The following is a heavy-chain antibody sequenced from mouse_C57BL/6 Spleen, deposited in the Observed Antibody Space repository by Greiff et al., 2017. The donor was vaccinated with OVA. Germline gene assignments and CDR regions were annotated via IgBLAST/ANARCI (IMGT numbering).Heavy chain of an antibody. Sequence: QVQLKQSGAELVRPGASVTLSCKASGYTFTDYEMHWVKQTPVHGLEWIGAIDPETGGTAYNQKFKGKAILTADKSSSTAYMELRSLTSEDSAVYYCTRATVVPQDFDVWGTGTTVTVSS. D-gene: IGHD1-1*01. V-gene: IGHV1-15*01. J-gene: IGHJ1*03. CDR2: IDPETGGT. CDR3: TRATVVPQDFDV. CDR1: GYTFTDYE.